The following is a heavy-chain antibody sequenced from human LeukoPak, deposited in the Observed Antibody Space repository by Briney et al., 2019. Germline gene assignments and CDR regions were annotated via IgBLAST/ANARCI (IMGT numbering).Heavy chain of an antibody. J-gene: IGHJ4*02. CDR3: AKPVLESDGDYFDY. D-gene: IGHD7-27*01. CDR1: GLTFSSYA. CDR2: ISGSGGST. V-gene: IGHV3-23*01. Sequence: PRGSLRLSCAASGLTFSSYAMSWVRQAPGKGLEWVSAISGSGGSTYYADSVKGRFTISRDNSKNTLYLQMNSLRAEDTAVYYCAKPVLESDGDYFDYWGQGTLVTVSS.